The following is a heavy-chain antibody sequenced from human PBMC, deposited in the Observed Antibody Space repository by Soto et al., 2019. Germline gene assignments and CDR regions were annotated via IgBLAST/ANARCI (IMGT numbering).Heavy chain of an antibody. CDR2: THYTGST. Sequence: PSETLSLTCTVSGGSMSRYYWTWIRQPPGKGLEWIGNTHYTGSTNYNPSLKSRVTILLGTSTSQFSLKVSSVTAADTAVYYCARDLTISSTDGPLDPWGQGTLVTVSS. J-gene: IGHJ5*01. CDR1: GGSMSRYY. CDR3: ARDLTISSTDGPLDP. V-gene: IGHV4-59*01. D-gene: IGHD1-1*01.